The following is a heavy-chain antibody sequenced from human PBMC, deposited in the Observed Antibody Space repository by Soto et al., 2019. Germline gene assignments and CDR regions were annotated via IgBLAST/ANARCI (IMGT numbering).Heavy chain of an antibody. J-gene: IGHJ3*02. Sequence: GASVKVSCKASGGTFSSYAISWVRQAPGQGLEWMGGIIPIFGTANYAQKFQGRVTITADESTSTAYMELSSLRSEDTAVYYCVRGMTTVVAWAFDIWGQGTMVTVSS. CDR2: IIPIFGTA. CDR3: VRGMTTVVAWAFDI. V-gene: IGHV1-69*13. D-gene: IGHD4-17*01. CDR1: GGTFSSYA.